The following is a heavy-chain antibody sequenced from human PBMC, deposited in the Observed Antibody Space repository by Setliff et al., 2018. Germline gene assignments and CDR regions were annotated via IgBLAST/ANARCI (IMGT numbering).Heavy chain of an antibody. CDR1: GYTFTSYG. CDR2: MNPNSGNT. J-gene: IGHJ4*02. CDR3: ARAQSWSGGPYYFDN. D-gene: IGHD3-3*01. Sequence: ASVKVSCKASGYTFTSYGISWARQAPGQGLEWMGWMNPNSGNTGYTQKFQGRVTMTRNTSISTAYMDLSSLRFEDTAVYYCARAQSWSGGPYYFDNWGQGTLVTVSS. V-gene: IGHV1-8*02.